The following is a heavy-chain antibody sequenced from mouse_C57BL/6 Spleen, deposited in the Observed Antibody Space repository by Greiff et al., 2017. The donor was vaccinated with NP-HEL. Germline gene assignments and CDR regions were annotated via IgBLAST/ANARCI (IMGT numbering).Heavy chain of an antibody. Sequence: VQLQQSGAELARPGASVKLSCKASGYTFTSYGISWVKQRTGQGLEWIGEIYPRSGNTYYNEKFKGKATLTADKSSSTAYMELRSLTSEDSAVYFCARGIITTVVATGSDFDYWGQGTTLTVSS. J-gene: IGHJ2*01. CDR1: GYTFTSYG. V-gene: IGHV1-81*01. D-gene: IGHD1-1*01. CDR2: IYPRSGNT. CDR3: ARGIITTVVATGSDFDY.